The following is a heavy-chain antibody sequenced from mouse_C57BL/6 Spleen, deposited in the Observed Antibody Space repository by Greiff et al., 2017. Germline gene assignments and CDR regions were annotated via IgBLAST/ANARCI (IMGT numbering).Heavy chain of an antibody. CDR1: GYTFTSYW. CDR2: IDPSDSYT. Sequence: QVQLQQPGAELVMPGASVKLSCKASGYTFTSYWMHWVKQRPGQGLEWIGEIDPSDSYTNYNQKFKGKSTLTVDKSSSTAYMQLSSLTSEDSAVYYCARGGGLGRGFAYWGQGTLVTVSA. CDR3: ARGGGLGRGFAY. V-gene: IGHV1-69*01. D-gene: IGHD3-1*01. J-gene: IGHJ3*01.